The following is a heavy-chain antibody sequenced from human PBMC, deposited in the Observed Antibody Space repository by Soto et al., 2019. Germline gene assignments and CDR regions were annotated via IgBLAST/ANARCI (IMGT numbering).Heavy chain of an antibody. Sequence: SETLSLTCAVSGGSISSSNWWSWVRQPPGKGLEWIGEIYHSGSTNYNPSLKSRVTISVDKSKNQFSLKLGSVTAADTAVYYCASSSPTAGGPPRGYCTNGVCYTQGYGLFDYWGQGTLVTVSS. V-gene: IGHV4-4*02. CDR2: IYHSGST. CDR3: ASSSPTAGGPPRGYCTNGVCYTQGYGLFDY. J-gene: IGHJ4*02. D-gene: IGHD2-8*01. CDR1: GGSISSSNW.